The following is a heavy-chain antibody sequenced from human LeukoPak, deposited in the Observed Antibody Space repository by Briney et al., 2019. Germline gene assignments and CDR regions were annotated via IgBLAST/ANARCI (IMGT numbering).Heavy chain of an antibody. D-gene: IGHD3-22*01. CDR3: ARHVTYYYDSSGYPDTYYYMDV. Sequence: SETLSLTCTVSGGSISSYYWSWIRQPPGKGLEWIGYIYTSGSTNYNPSLKSRVTISVDTSKNQFSLKLSSVTAADTAVYYCARHVTYYYDSSGYPDTYYYMDVWGKGTTVTASS. CDR1: GGSISSYY. V-gene: IGHV4-4*09. CDR2: IYTSGST. J-gene: IGHJ6*03.